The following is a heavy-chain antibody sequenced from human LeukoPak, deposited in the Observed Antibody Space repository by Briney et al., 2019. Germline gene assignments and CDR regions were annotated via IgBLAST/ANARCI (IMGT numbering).Heavy chain of an antibody. D-gene: IGHD4-11*01. CDR2: IHHSGTT. CDR1: GGSISSANW. CDR3: TREGLNDYNNPTDAFDI. J-gene: IGHJ3*02. V-gene: IGHV4-4*02. Sequence: SETLSLTCAVSGGSISSANWWSWVRPPPGKGLEWIGEIHHSGTTTYNPSLKRRLTISGDKSKNQFSLTLNSVTAADTAVYFCTREGLNDYNNPTDAFDIWGQGTMVTVSS.